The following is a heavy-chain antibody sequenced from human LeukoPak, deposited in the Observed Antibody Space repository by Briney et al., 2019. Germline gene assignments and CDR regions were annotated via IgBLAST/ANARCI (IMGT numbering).Heavy chain of an antibody. CDR2: INPDGGST. CDR3: ARAPRNSSTMLDY. CDR1: GYTFTCYW. J-gene: IGHJ4*02. Sequence: GASVKVSCKASGYTFTCYWIQWVRQAPGQGLEWMGLINPDGGSTAYAHGFQGRVTMTRDTSTSTVYMDFSSLRSEDTALYYCARAPRNSSTMLDYWGQGTLVTVSS. V-gene: IGHV1-46*01. D-gene: IGHD6-13*01.